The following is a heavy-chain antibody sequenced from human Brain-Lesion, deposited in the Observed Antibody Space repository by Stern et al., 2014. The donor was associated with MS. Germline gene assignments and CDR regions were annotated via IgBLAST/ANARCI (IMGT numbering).Heavy chain of an antibody. V-gene: IGHV3-9*01. J-gene: IGHJ4*02. CDR1: GFSFGDHG. D-gene: IGHD3-10*01. CDR2: LPWNSCTI. Sequence: VQLVESGGGLVQPGRSLRLSCAASGFSFGDHGMHWVRQAPATGQEWGAGLPWNSCTIWYADSVKGRFTISRDDAKNSLYLHMNGLRAEDTALYYCAKDMMDYFGSGTFGSFDHWGQGTLVTVSS. CDR3: AKDMMDYFGSGTFGSFDH.